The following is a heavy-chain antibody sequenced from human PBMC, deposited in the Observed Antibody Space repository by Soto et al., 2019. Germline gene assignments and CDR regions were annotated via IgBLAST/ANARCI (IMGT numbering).Heavy chain of an antibody. Sequence: NPGGSLRLSCVASGFNFNIYGMNWVRQVPGKGLEWLSFISSTSSSINYADSMKGRFTVSRDNAKNSLYLQMNNLRAEDTAVYYCARAPIDYWGRGTLVTVSS. CDR3: ARAPIDY. V-gene: IGHV3-21*06. CDR2: ISSTSSSI. J-gene: IGHJ4*02. CDR1: GFNFNIYG.